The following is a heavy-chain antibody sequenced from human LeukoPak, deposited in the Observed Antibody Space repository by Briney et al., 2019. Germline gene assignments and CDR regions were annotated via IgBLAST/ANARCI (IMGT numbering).Heavy chain of an antibody. J-gene: IGHJ4*02. CDR3: ASHTREGVRDDY. CDR2: ISYDGSNK. Sequence: GGSLRLSCAASGFTFSSYAMHWVRQAPGKGLEWVAVISYDGSNKYYADSVKGRFTISRDNSKNTLYLQMNSLRAEDTAVYYCASHTREGVRDDYWGQGTLATVSS. V-gene: IGHV3-30*04. CDR1: GFTFSSYA. D-gene: IGHD2-8*01.